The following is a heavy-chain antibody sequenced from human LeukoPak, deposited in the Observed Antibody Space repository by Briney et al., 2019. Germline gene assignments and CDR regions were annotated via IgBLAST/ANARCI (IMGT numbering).Heavy chain of an antibody. CDR3: PRGLLTIRARYYYMDV. V-gene: IGHV1-8*01. CDR1: GYTFTSYD. J-gene: IGHJ6*03. CDR2: MNPNSGNT. Sequence: ASVKVSCKASGYTFTSYDINWVRQATGQGLEWMGWMNPNSGNTGYAQKFQGRVTMTRNTSISTAYMELSSLRSEDTAVHYCPRGLLTIRARYYYMDVWGKGTTVTVPS. D-gene: IGHD3-3*01.